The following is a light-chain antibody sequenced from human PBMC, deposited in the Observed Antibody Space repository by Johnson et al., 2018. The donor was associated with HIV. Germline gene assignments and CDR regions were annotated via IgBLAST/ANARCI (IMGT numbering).Light chain of an antibody. CDR1: SSNIGNNY. V-gene: IGLV1-51*02. Sequence: HSVLTQPPSVSAAPGQKVTISCSGSSSNIGNNYVSWYRQLPGTAPQLLIFENNKRPSGIPDRFSGSKSGTSATLGITGLQTGAEADYYCGTWDSSLGTYVFGTWTKVTVL. J-gene: IGLJ1*01. CDR2: ENN. CDR3: GTWDSSLGTYV.